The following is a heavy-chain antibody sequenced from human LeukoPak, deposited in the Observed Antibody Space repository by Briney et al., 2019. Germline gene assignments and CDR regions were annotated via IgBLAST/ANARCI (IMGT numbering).Heavy chain of an antibody. V-gene: IGHV4-34*01. CDR2: INHSGST. Sequence: PSETLSLTCAVYGGSFSGYYRSWIRQPPGKGLEWIGEINHSGSTNYNPSLKSRVTISVDTSKNQFSLKLSSVTAADTAVYYCARRSWTHGHDYWGQGTLVTVSS. CDR3: ARRSWTHGHDY. D-gene: IGHD3/OR15-3a*01. CDR1: GGSFSGYY. J-gene: IGHJ4*02.